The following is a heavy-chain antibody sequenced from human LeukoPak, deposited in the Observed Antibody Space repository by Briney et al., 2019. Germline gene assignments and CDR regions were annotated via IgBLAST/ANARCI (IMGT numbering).Heavy chain of an antibody. Sequence: AASVKVSCKASRYTFTSYYMHWVRQAPGQGLEWMGIINPSGGSTSYAQKFQGRVTMTRDTSTSTVYMELSSLRSEDTAVYYCARDEGYCSGGSCYVGAFDIWGQGTMVTVSS. CDR1: RYTFTSYY. D-gene: IGHD2-15*01. J-gene: IGHJ3*02. CDR2: INPSGGST. CDR3: ARDEGYCSGGSCYVGAFDI. V-gene: IGHV1-46*01.